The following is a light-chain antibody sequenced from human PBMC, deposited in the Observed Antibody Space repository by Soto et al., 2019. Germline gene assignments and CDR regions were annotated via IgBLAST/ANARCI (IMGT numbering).Light chain of an antibody. CDR2: MGS. V-gene: IGKV2-28*01. Sequence: DLVMTQSPVSLPVTPGEPASISCRSSQSLLHSHGYTYLDWYLQKPGQSPQLLIYMGSTRASGVPDRFSGSGSDTDFTLKISRVEAEDVGVYYCMQDLQHPRTFGGGTKVEIK. CDR1: QSLLHSHGYTY. J-gene: IGKJ4*01. CDR3: MQDLQHPRT.